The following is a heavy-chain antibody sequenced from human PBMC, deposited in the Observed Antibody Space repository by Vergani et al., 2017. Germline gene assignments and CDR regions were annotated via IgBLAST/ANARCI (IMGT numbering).Heavy chain of an antibody. CDR2: INPNSGGT. V-gene: IGHV1-2*04. Sequence: QVQLVQSGAEVKKPGASVKVSCKASGYTFTGYYMHWVRQAPGQGLEWMGWINPNSGGTNYAQKFQGWVTITKDTSKNQVVLTMTNMDPVDTATYYCAHSGLGTPEIDYWGQGTLVTVSS. D-gene: IGHD7-27*01. CDR3: AHSGLGTPEIDY. CDR1: GYTFTGYY. J-gene: IGHJ4*02.